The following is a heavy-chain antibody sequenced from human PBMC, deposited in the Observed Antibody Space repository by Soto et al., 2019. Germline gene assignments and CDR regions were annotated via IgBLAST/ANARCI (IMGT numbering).Heavy chain of an antibody. CDR3: ARDALWSYSSSSGPFTWFDP. CDR2: IIPIFGTA. Sequence: GASVKVSCKASGGTFSSYAISWGRQAPGQGLEWMGGIIPIFGTANYAQKFQGRVTITADESTSTAYMELSSLRSEDTAVYYCARDALWSYSSSSGPFTWFDPWGQGTLVTVSS. CDR1: GGTFSSYA. J-gene: IGHJ5*02. D-gene: IGHD6-6*01. V-gene: IGHV1-69*13.